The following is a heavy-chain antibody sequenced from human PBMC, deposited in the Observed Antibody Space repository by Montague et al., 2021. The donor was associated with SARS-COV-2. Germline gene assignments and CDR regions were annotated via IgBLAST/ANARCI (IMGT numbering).Heavy chain of an antibody. J-gene: IGHJ4*02. CDR2: IYYSGXT. CDR3: ARQSPATMIVVVISGRFDY. V-gene: IGHV4-39*01. D-gene: IGHD3-22*01. Sequence: SETLSLTCTVSGGSISSSSYCWCWSRQPPGKGLELSGSIYYSGXTXYXXXXKRRVTISVDTSKNQFSLKLSSVTAADTAVYYCARQSPATMIVVVISGRFDYWGQGALVTVSS. CDR1: GGSISSSSYC.